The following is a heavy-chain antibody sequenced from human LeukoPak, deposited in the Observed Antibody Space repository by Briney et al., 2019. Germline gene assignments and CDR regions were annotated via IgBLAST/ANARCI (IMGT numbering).Heavy chain of an antibody. CDR1: GFTFDDYG. D-gene: IGHD5-18*01. V-gene: IGHV3-20*01. CDR3: ARDGRRATTAMVTGAFDY. Sequence: GGSLRLSCAASGFTFDDYGMSWVRQGPGKGLEWVSGISWNGGSTGYADSVKGRFTISRDNAKNSLYLQMNNLRAEDTALYHCARDGRRATTAMVTGAFDYWGQGTLVTVSS. J-gene: IGHJ4*02. CDR2: ISWNGGST.